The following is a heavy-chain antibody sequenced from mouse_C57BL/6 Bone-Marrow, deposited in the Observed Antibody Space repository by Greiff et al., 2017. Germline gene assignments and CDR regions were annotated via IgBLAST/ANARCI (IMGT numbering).Heavy chain of an antibody. V-gene: IGHV1-7*01. D-gene: IGHD2-5*01. J-gene: IGHJ3*01. CDR2: VNPSSGYT. Sequence: VQLQQSGAELAKPGASVKLSCKASGYTFTSYWMHWVKQRPGQGLGWIGYVNPSSGYTKYNQKFKDKATLTADKSSSTAYMELHSLTSEDSAVYYCARLGSNCLAWCAYGGQGTLVTVSA. CDR3: ARLGSNCLAWCAY. CDR1: GYTFTSYW.